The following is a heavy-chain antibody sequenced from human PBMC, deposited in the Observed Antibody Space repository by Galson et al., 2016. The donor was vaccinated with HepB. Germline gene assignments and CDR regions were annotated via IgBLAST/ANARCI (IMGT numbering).Heavy chain of an antibody. CDR3: ARVLFGSGSYWCMDV. Sequence: SLRLSCAASGFTFSSYTMNWVRQAPGKGLEWVSYISSNGATTYYADSVKGRFTITRDNAKNSLYLQMNSLRDEDTAVYFCARVLFGSGSYWCMDVWGHGTTVTVSS. CDR1: GFTFSSYT. CDR2: ISSNGATT. J-gene: IGHJ6*02. D-gene: IGHD3-10*01. V-gene: IGHV3-48*02.